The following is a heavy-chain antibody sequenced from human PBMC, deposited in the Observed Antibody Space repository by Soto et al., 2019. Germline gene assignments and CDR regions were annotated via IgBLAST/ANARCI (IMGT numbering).Heavy chain of an antibody. CDR2: ISGSGGGT. J-gene: IGHJ3*02. D-gene: IGHD3-3*01. CDR3: AKVGTYDFWSGYDSAFDI. Sequence: EVLLLESGGGLVQPGGSLRLSCAASGFTFSNYAMSWVRQAPGKGLEWVSGISGSGGGTDYADSVKGRFTISRDNSKNTLYLQMNSLRAEDTAVYYCAKVGTYDFWSGYDSAFDIWGQWTMVTVSS. V-gene: IGHV3-23*01. CDR1: GFTFSNYA.